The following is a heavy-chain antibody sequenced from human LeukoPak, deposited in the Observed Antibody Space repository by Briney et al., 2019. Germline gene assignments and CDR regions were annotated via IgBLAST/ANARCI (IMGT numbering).Heavy chain of an antibody. V-gene: IGHV4-39*07. CDR1: GGSISSSSYY. CDR3: AREGYSYGSYVDY. J-gene: IGHJ4*02. D-gene: IGHD5-18*01. CDR2: IYYSGST. Sequence: PSETLSLTCTVSGGSISSSSYYWGWIRQPPGKGLEWIGSIYYSGSTYYNPSLKSRVTISVGTSKNQFSLKLSSVTAADTAVYYCAREGYSYGSYVDYWGQGTLVTVSS.